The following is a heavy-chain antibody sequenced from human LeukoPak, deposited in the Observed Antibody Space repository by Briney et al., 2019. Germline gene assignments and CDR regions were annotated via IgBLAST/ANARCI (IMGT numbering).Heavy chain of an antibody. CDR1: GVSFSGSY. D-gene: IGHD2-2*01. Sequence: SETLSLTCAVYGVSFSGSYWSWIRQPPGKGLEWIWEINHSGGTNYNPSLKSRVTISVDTTMNQFSLKLSSVTAADTAVYYCARGENVVVPAAQKLSNWFDPWGQGTLVTVS. J-gene: IGHJ5*02. CDR2: INHSGGT. V-gene: IGHV4-34*01. CDR3: ARGENVVVPAAQKLSNWFDP.